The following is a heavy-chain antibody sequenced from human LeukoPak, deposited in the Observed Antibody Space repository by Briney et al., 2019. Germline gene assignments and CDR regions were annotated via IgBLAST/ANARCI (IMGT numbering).Heavy chain of an antibody. V-gene: IGHV1-18*04. D-gene: IGHD2-15*01. CDR1: GYTFTSYG. CDR2: ISAYNGNT. J-gene: IGHJ4*02. Sequence: GASVKVSCKSSGYTFTSYGISWVRQAPGQGLEWMGWISAYNGNTNYAQKLQGRVTMTTDTSTSTAYMEVRGLRSDDTAVYYCAIYCSGGSCPVDYWGQGTLVTVSS. CDR3: AIYCSGGSCPVDY.